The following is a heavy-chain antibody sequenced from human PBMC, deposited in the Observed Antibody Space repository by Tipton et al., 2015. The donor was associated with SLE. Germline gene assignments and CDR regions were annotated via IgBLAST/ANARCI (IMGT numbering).Heavy chain of an antibody. CDR2: MYASGTT. V-gene: IGHV4-61*02. CDR3: AKDSGTYYFDF. Sequence: TLSLTCTVSDVSISSGSYCWSWIRQPAGKGLEYIGRMYASGTTNYNPSLKSRVSISGDTSKNHFSLELRSVTAADTAVYYCAKDSGTYYFDFWGQGVLVNVSS. D-gene: IGHD1-26*01. CDR1: DVSISSGSYC. J-gene: IGHJ4*02.